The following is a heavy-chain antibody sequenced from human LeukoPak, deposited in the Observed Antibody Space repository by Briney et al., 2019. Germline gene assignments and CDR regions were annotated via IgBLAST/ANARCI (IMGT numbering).Heavy chain of an antibody. J-gene: IGHJ3*01. CDR3: ARDTHRTEDAFDV. CDR1: GYTFTSYG. V-gene: IGHV1-18*01. Sequence: GASVKVSCKASGYTFTSYGIAWVRQAPGQGLEWMGWISGYNGNTHYAQKLQGRVTMTTDTSTSTTYMELRSLRSDETAVYYCARDTHRTEDAFDVWGQGTMVTVSS. D-gene: IGHD1-14*01. CDR2: ISGYNGNT.